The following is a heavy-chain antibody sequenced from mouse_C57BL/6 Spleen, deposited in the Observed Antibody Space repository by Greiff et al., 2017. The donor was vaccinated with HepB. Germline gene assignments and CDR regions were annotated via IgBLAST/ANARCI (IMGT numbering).Heavy chain of an antibody. CDR1: GYTFTSYW. V-gene: IGHV1-52*01. Sequence: QVQLQQPGAELVRPGSSVKLSCKASGYTFTSYWMHWVKQRPIQGLEWIGNIDPSDSETHYNQKFKDKATLTVDKSSSTAYMQLSSLTSEDSAVYYCAREVTGTGYFDDWGQGTTLTVSS. J-gene: IGHJ2*01. D-gene: IGHD4-1*01. CDR2: IDPSDSET. CDR3: AREVTGTGYFDD.